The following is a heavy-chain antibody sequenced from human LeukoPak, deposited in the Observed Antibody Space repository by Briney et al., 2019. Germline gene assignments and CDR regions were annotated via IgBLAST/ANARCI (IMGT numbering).Heavy chain of an antibody. CDR2: IVVGSGNT. CDR1: GFTFTSSA. V-gene: IGHV1-58*01. D-gene: IGHD3-22*01. J-gene: IGHJ4*02. Sequence: SVKVSCKASGFTFTSSAVQWVRQARGQRLEWIGWIVVGSGNTNYAQKFQERVTITRDMSTSTAYMKLSSLRSEDTAVYYCAADNYYDSTRAYWGQGTLVTVSS. CDR3: AADNYYDSTRAY.